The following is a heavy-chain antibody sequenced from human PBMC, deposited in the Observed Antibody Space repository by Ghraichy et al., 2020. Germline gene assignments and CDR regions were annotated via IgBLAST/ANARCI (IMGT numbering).Heavy chain of an antibody. J-gene: IGHJ6*02. CDR3: ARGGIGSIVVVPADYGMDV. V-gene: IGHV1-2*04. CDR2: INPNSGGT. CDR1: GYTFTGYY. Sequence: ASVKVSCKASGYTFTGYYMHWVRQAPGQGLEWMGWINPNSGGTNYAQKFQGWVTMTRDTSISTAYMELSRLRSDDTAVYYCARGGIGSIVVVPADYGMDVWGQGTTVTVSS. D-gene: IGHD2-2*01.